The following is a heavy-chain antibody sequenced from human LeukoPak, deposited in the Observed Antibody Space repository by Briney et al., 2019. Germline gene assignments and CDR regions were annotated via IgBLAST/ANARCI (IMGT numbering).Heavy chain of an antibody. D-gene: IGHD2-21*02. CDR3: AKTPYCGGDCYPPFDY. Sequence: GGSLRLACAASGFTFSSYGMHWVRQAPGKGLEWVAVISYDGSNKYYADSVKGRFTISRDNSKNTLYLQMNSLRAEDTAVYYCAKTPYCGGDCYPPFDYWGQETLVTVSS. J-gene: IGHJ4*02. V-gene: IGHV3-30*18. CDR2: ISYDGSNK. CDR1: GFTFSSYG.